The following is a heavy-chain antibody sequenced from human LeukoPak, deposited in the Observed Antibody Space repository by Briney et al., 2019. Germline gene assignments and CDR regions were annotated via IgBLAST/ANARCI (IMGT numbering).Heavy chain of an antibody. Sequence: PGGSLRLPCAASGFTFSSYSMNWVRQAPGKGLEWVSSISSSSSYIYYADSVKGRFTISRDNAKNSLYLQMNSLRAEDTAVYYCARDGRSSGSGAFDIWGQGTMVTVSS. CDR3: ARDGRSSGSGAFDI. J-gene: IGHJ3*02. D-gene: IGHD1-26*01. CDR2: ISSSSSYI. V-gene: IGHV3-21*01. CDR1: GFTFSSYS.